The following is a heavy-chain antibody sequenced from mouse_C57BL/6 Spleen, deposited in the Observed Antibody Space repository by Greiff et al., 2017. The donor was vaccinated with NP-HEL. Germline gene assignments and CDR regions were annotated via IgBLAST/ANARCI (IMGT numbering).Heavy chain of an antibody. Sequence: QVQLQQSGAELVRPGTSVKVSCKASGYAFTNYLIEWVKQRPGQGLEWIGVINPGSGGTNYNEKFKGKATLTADKSSSTAYMQLSSLTSEDSAVYCCARSGYRDAMDYWGQGTSVTVSS. CDR2: INPGSGGT. V-gene: IGHV1-54*01. CDR1: GYAFTNYL. CDR3: ARSGYRDAMDY. J-gene: IGHJ4*01. D-gene: IGHD1-2*01.